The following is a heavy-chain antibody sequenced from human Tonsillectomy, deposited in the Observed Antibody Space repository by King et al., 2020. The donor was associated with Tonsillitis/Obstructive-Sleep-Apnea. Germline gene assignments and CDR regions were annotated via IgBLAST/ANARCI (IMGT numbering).Heavy chain of an antibody. V-gene: IGHV3-15*01. D-gene: IGHD3-22*01. CDR1: GFTFSNAW. CDR2: IKSKTDGGTT. J-gene: IGHJ6*03. CDR3: TTVWLFVAASDGYYYYMDV. Sequence: VQLVESGGGLVKPGGSLRLSCAASGFTFSNAWMSWVRQAPGKGLEWVGRIKSKTDGGTTDYAAPVKGRFTISRDDSKNTLYLQINSLKTEDTAVYYCTTVWLFVAASDGYYYYMDVWGKGTTVTVSS.